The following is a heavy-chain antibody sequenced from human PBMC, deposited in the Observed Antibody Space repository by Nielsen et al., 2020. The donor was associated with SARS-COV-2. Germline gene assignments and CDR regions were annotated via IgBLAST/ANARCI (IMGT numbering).Heavy chain of an antibody. V-gene: IGHV4-59*08. CDR2: IYYSGST. CDR1: GGSISSYY. Sequence: SETLSLTCTVSGGSISSYYWSWIRQPPGKGLEWIGYIYYSGSTNYNPSLKSRVTISVDTSKNQFSLKLSSVTAADTAVYYCARHGADRGYSYGYSVLWGQGTLVTVSS. D-gene: IGHD5-18*01. CDR3: ARHGADRGYSYGYSVL. J-gene: IGHJ4*02.